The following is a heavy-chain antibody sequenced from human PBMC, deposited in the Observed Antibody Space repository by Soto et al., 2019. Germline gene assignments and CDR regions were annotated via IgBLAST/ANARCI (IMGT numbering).Heavy chain of an antibody. V-gene: IGHV4-59*01. J-gene: IGHJ4*02. CDR3: ARDRWGEDGSGSYSLDY. D-gene: IGHD3-10*01. Sequence: QVQLQESGPGLVKPSETLSLTCTVSGGSISSYYWSWIRQPPGKGLEWIGYIYYSGSTNYNPSLTSRVARSVDTSKNQCSLTLSPVTAADTAVYYCARDRWGEDGSGSYSLDYWGQGTLVTVSS. CDR2: IYYSGST. CDR1: GGSISSYY.